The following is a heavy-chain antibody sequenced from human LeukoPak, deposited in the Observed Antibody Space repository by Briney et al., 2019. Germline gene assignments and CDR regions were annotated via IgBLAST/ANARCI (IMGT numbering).Heavy chain of an antibody. Sequence: GASVKVSCKTSGYTFTGYYMHWVRQAPGQGLEWMGWINPNSGGTNYAQKFQGRVTMTRDTSISTAYMELSRLRSDDTAVYYCARDLAREWELRFWGQGTLVTVSS. CDR1: GYTFTGYY. V-gene: IGHV1-2*02. J-gene: IGHJ4*02. D-gene: IGHD1-26*01. CDR3: ARDLAREWELRF. CDR2: INPNSGGT.